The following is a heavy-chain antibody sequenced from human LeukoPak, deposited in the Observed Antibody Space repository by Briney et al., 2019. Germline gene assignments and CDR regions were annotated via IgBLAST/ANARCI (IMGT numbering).Heavy chain of an antibody. D-gene: IGHD3-16*01. CDR1: GFTFSSYW. J-gene: IGHJ4*02. CDR3: ARGIPNSYGKDY. CDR2: IKGDGSST. V-gene: IGHV3-74*01. Sequence: GGSLRLSCAASGFTFSSYWMHWVRQAPGKGLVWVSRIKGDGSSTSYADSVKGRLTISRDNAKNTVYLQMNSLRGEDTAVYYCARGIPNSYGKDYWGQGTLVTVSS.